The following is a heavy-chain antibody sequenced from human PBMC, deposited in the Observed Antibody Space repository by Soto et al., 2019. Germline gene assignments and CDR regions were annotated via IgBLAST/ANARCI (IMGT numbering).Heavy chain of an antibody. CDR3: ARGPYSSSRRGWFEP. CDR2: INHSGST. Sequence: SETLSLTCAVYGGSFSGYYWSWIRQPPGKGLEWIGEINHSGSTNYNPSLKSRVTISVDTSKNQFSLKLSSVTAADTAVYYCARGPYSSSRRGWFEPWGQGTRVTVSS. D-gene: IGHD6-13*01. V-gene: IGHV4-34*01. CDR1: GGSFSGYY. J-gene: IGHJ5*02.